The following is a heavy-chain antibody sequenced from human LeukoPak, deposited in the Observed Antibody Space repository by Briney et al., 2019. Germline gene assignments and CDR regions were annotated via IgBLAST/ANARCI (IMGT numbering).Heavy chain of an antibody. J-gene: IGHJ6*02. D-gene: IGHD6-13*01. Sequence: GASVTVSCKASGYTFTSYGISWVRQDPGQGLEWMGWISAYNGNTNYAQKLQGRVTMTTDTSTSTAYMELRSLRSDDTAVYYCASGQPYSSSWYGMDVWGQGTTVTVSS. CDR2: ISAYNGNT. V-gene: IGHV1-18*01. CDR1: GYTFTSYG. CDR3: ASGQPYSSSWYGMDV.